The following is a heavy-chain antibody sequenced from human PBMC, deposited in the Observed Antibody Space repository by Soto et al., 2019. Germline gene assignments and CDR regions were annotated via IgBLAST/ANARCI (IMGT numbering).Heavy chain of an antibody. V-gene: IGHV1-69*08. Sequence: QVQLVQSGAEVKKPGSSVRVSCKASGTIFSSYTISWVRQAPGQGLEWMGRIIPILGETNSAQKFQDRVTLTADKSKNTAFMERNSLRLEDTAVDYGARGLGGRMGDWGQGTTVTVSS. CDR2: IIPILGET. CDR1: GTIFSSYT. CDR3: ARGLGGRMGD. J-gene: IGHJ6*02.